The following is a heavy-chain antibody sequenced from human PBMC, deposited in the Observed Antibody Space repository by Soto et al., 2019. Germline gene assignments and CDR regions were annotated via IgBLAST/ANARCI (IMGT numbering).Heavy chain of an antibody. V-gene: IGHV1-2*04. CDR3: ARGDSTDCSNGVCSFFYNHDMDV. CDR2: INPKSGGT. D-gene: IGHD2-8*01. J-gene: IGHJ6*02. CDR1: GYSFTDYH. Sequence: ASVKVSCKASGYSFTDYHIHWVRQAPGQGLEWLGRINPKSGGTSTAQKFQGWVTMTTDTSISTASMELTRLASDDTAIYYCARGDSTDCSNGVCSFFYNHDMDVWGQGTTVTVSS.